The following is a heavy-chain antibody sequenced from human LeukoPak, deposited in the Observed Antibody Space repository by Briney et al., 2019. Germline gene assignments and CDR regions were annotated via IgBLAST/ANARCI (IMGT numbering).Heavy chain of an antibody. D-gene: IGHD3-10*01. CDR2: INHSGST. Sequence: KTSETLSLTCAIYGGSFSYYYWSWIRQPPEKGLEWIGEINHSGSTNYNPSLKSRVTISVDTSKNQFSLKLTSVTAADTAVYYCGRQGYTASYYFVDYWSQGTLVTVSS. V-gene: IGHV4-34*01. CDR1: GGSFSYYY. CDR3: GRQGYTASYYFVDY. J-gene: IGHJ4*02.